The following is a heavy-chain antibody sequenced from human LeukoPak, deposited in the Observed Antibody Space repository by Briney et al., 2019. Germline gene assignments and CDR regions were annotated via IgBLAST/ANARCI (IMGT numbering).Heavy chain of an antibody. Sequence: GSLRLSCEASGFTFSSYGMNWVRQAPGKGLEWVSYISSSSNIIYYADSVRGRFTISRDNAKNSLYLQMNSLRAEDTAIYYCARVKATAIGDYWGQGTLVTVSS. D-gene: IGHD5-18*01. CDR3: ARVKATAIGDY. CDR2: ISSSSNII. J-gene: IGHJ4*02. V-gene: IGHV3-48*04. CDR1: GFTFSSYG.